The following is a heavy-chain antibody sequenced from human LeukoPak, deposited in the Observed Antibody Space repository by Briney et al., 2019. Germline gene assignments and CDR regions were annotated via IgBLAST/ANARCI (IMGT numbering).Heavy chain of an antibody. CDR2: ISYDGSNK. Sequence: PGGSLRLSCAASGFTFSSYAMHWVSKAPGKGLEWVAVISYDGSNKYYADSVKGRFTISRDNSKNTLYLQMNSLRAEDTAVYYCARGSDILTVYTPDYWGQGTLVTVSS. CDR1: GFTFSSYA. CDR3: ARGSDILTVYTPDY. D-gene: IGHD3-9*01. V-gene: IGHV3-30-3*01. J-gene: IGHJ4*02.